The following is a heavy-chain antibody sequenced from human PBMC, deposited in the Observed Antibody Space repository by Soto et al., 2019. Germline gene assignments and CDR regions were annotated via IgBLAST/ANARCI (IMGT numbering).Heavy chain of an antibody. D-gene: IGHD2-2*01. CDR3: ARAGDDCSTTSCYMIDY. J-gene: IGHJ4*02. Sequence: QVQLVQSGAEVKRHGASVKVSCKASGYTFTSYAMHWVRQAPGQRHEWMGWINAGKGNTKYSQKFQGRVTLTRDTTASTAYMELSSLISEDTAVYYCARAGDDCSTTSCYMIDYWGQGTLVTFSS. V-gene: IGHV1-3*01. CDR1: GYTFTSYA. CDR2: INAGKGNT.